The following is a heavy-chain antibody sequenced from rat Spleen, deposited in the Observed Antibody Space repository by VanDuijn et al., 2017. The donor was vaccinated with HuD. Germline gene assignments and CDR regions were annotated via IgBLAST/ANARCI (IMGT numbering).Heavy chain of an antibody. CDR3: TTDYGYY. Sequence: EMQLVESGGGLVQPGRSLKLSCAASGFTFSDFYMAWVRQAPTKGLEWVATINYDGSSIYYRDTVKGRFTISRDNAKSTLYLQMDSLRSEDTATYYCTTDYGYYWGQGVMVTVSS. V-gene: IGHV5-20*01. CDR1: GFTFSDFY. D-gene: IGHD1-7*01. J-gene: IGHJ2*01. CDR2: INYDGSSI.